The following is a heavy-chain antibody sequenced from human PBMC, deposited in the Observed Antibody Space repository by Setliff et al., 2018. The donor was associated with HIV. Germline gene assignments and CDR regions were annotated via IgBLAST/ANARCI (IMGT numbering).Heavy chain of an antibody. CDR1: GFTFISSS. CDR3: AARPGVDSSAYYDYYYMDV. V-gene: IGHV1-58*02. D-gene: IGHD3-22*01. Sequence: SEKVSCKASGFTFISSSMQWVRQARGRRLEWIGWIVVGSGNTNYAQKFQERVTITRDMSTRTTYMELSNLRFEDTAVDYCAARPGVDSSAYYDYYYMDVWGKGTTVTVSS. CDR2: IVVGSGNT. J-gene: IGHJ6*03.